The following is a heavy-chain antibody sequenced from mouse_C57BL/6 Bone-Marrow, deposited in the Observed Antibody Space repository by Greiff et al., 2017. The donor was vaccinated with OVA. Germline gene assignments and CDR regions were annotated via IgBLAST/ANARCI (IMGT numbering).Heavy chain of an antibody. V-gene: IGHV1-26*01. CDR3: ARVLGEAWFVY. CDR1: GYTFTDYY. J-gene: IGHJ3*01. D-gene: IGHD4-1*01. CDR2: INPNNGGT. Sequence: EVQLQQSGPELVKPGASVKISCKASGYTFTDYYMNWVKQSHGKSLEWIGDINPNNGGTSYNQKFKGKATLTVDKSSSTAYMELRSLTSEDSAVYYCARVLGEAWFVYWGQGTLVTVSA.